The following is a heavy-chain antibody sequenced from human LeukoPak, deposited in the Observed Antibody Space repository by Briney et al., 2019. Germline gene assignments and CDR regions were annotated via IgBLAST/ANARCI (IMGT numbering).Heavy chain of an antibody. CDR3: AREGGYCSSTSCYRGAS. D-gene: IGHD2-2*03. CDR1: GFTVSSNY. Sequence: GGSLRLSCAASGFTVSSNYMSWARQAPGKGLEWVSVIYSGGSTYYADSVKGRFTISRDNSKNTLYLQMNSLRAEDTAVYYCAREGGYCSSTSCYRGASWGQGTLVTVSS. V-gene: IGHV3-66*01. CDR2: IYSGGST. J-gene: IGHJ5*02.